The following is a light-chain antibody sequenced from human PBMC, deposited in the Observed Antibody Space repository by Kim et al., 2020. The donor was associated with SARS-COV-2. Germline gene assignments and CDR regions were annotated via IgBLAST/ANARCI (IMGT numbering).Light chain of an antibody. CDR3: QQTDRFPLT. V-gene: IGKV1D-12*01. Sequence: DIQMTQSPSSVSASVGDSVTITCRASQGISWHLAWFQQHPGKAPKLLIYSASSLQSGVPARFSGSGSGTDFALTITSLQPEEFATYFCQQTDRFPLTFGGGTKVDIK. CDR1: QGISWH. J-gene: IGKJ4*01. CDR2: SAS.